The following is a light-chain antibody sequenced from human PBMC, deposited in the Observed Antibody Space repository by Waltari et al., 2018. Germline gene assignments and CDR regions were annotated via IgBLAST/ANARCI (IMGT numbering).Light chain of an antibody. J-gene: IGKJ1*01. Sequence: ETMMTQSPATLSVSPGETATLSCRASQSLNRNLAWYQQKSGQAPRLLIYGASTRATDIPPRFSGSGSGTEFTLSISTLQSEDFAVYYCQQYNTWPRTFGPGTRVDIK. CDR2: GAS. CDR1: QSLNRN. CDR3: QQYNTWPRT. V-gene: IGKV3-15*01.